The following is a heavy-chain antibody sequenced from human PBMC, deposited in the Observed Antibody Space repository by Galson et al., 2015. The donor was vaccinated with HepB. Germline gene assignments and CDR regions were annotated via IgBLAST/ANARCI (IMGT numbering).Heavy chain of an antibody. V-gene: IGHV6-1*01. CDR2: TYYRSKWYN. CDR1: GDSVSSDSAA. Sequence: YAISGDSVSSDSAAWNWIRQSPSRGLEWLGRTYYRSKWYNDYAESVKSRITINPATSKNQFSLQLNSVTPEDTAVYYCARDPTLVRGASLGYYGMDVWGGGTTVTVSS. D-gene: IGHD3-10*01. CDR3: ARDPTLVRGASLGYYGMDV. J-gene: IGHJ6*04.